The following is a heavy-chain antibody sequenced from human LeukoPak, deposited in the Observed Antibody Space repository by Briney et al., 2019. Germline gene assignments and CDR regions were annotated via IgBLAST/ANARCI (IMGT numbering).Heavy chain of an antibody. J-gene: IGHJ4*02. CDR1: GFTFSSYA. D-gene: IGHD2-21*02. CDR2: ISGSGGST. CDR3: AKDGAYCGGDCYPYYFDY. V-gene: IGHV3-23*01. Sequence: GGSLRLSCAASGFTFSSYAMSWVRQAPGKGLEWVSAISGSGGSTYYADSVKGRFTISRDNSKNTLYLQINSLRPEDTAVYYCAKDGAYCGGDCYPYYFDYWGQGTLVTVSS.